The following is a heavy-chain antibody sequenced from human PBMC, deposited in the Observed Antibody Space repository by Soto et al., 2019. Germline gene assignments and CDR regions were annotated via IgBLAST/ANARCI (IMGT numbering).Heavy chain of an antibody. CDR2: IYYTWST. CDR3: ARPSVQIINSCPATDV. D-gene: IGHD3-10*01. Sequence: QVQLQESGPGLLRPSQTLSLTCTVSGDSITSDDYYWTWIRQPPGKGLEWLGHIYYTWSTSYNPSLERRSFITSDTSKNQFSLRVRSVTAADTAVYYCARPSVQIINSCPATDVWGHGTSIIVS. CDR1: GDSITSDDYY. V-gene: IGHV4-30-4*01. J-gene: IGHJ6*02.